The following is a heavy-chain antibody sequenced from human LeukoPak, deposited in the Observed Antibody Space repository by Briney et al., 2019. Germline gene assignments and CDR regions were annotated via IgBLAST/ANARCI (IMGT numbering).Heavy chain of an antibody. CDR2: IHYTGST. J-gene: IGHJ6*03. Sequence: SETLSLTCTVSGGSISSYYWSWIRQSPGKGLECIGYIHYTGSTNYNPSLKSRVTISVETSKNQFSLKLSSVTAADTAVYYCARTYYYDSSGYLRYYYYYYMDVWGKGTTVTVSS. CDR3: ARTYYYDSSGYLRYYYYYYMDV. CDR1: GGSISSYY. V-gene: IGHV4-59*12. D-gene: IGHD3-22*01.